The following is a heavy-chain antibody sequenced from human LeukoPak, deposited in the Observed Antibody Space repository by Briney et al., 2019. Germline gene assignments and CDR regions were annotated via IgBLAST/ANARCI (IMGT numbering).Heavy chain of an antibody. D-gene: IGHD5-24*01. J-gene: IGHJ4*02. Sequence: GGSLRLSCAASRFTVSSNYMNWVRQAPGKGLEWVSSISSSSSYIYYADSVKGRFTISRDNAKNSLYLQMNSLRAEDTAVYYCARDAEMATISSYFDYWGQGTLVTVSS. CDR1: RFTVSSNY. CDR2: ISSSSSYI. V-gene: IGHV3-21*01. CDR3: ARDAEMATISSYFDY.